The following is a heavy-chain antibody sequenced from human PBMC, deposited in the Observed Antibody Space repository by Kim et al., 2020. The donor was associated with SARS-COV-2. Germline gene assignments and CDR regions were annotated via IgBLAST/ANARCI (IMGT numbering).Heavy chain of an antibody. CDR1: GGSISSYY. V-gene: IGHV4-59*13. J-gene: IGHJ4*02. D-gene: IGHD1-1*01. CDR3: ARVNPPDSPLD. CDR2: IYYSGST. Sequence: SETLSLTCTVSGGSISSYYWSWIRQPPGKGLEWIGYIYYSGSTNYNPSLKSRVTISVDTSKNQFSLKLSSVTAADTAVYYCARVNPPDSPLDWGQGTLVTVSS.